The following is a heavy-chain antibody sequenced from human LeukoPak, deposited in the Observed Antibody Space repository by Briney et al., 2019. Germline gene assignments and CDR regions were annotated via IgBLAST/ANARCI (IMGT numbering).Heavy chain of an antibody. Sequence: SETLSLTCTVSGGSISSSSYYWGWIRQPPGKGLEWIGSIYYSGSTYYNPSLKSRVTISVDTSKNQFSLKLSSVTAADTAVYYCARGFDGGYSSGSYYYYGMDVWGQGTTVTVSS. CDR2: IYYSGST. CDR3: ARGFDGGYSSGSYYYYGMDV. D-gene: IGHD2-15*01. V-gene: IGHV4-39*07. J-gene: IGHJ6*02. CDR1: GGSISSSSYY.